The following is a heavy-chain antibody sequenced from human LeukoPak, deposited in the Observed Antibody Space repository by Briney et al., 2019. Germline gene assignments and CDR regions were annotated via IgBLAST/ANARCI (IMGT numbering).Heavy chain of an antibody. J-gene: IGHJ4*02. V-gene: IGHV3-48*01. D-gene: IGHD1-26*01. CDR1: GFTFSTYS. Sequence: GGSLRLSCAASGFTFSTYSMNWVRQAPGKGLEWVSFISSSSSTIHYADSVKGRFTISRDNAKNSLYLQMNSLRAEDTAVYYCAGDWLRAGDLLTLLWGQGTLVTVSS. CDR2: ISSSSSTI. CDR3: AGDWLRAGDLLTLL.